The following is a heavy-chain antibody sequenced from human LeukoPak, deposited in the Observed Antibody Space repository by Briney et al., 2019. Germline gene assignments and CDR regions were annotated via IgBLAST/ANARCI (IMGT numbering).Heavy chain of an antibody. CDR3: AKDKRGKGYYDSSGYWLLSY. CDR1: GLTFSSYG. D-gene: IGHD3-22*01. CDR2: ISYDGSNK. J-gene: IGHJ4*02. Sequence: GRSLRLSCAASGLTFSSYGMHWVRQAPGKGLEWVAVISYDGSNKYYADSVKVRFTISRDNSKNTLYLQMNSLRAEDTAVYYCAKDKRGKGYYDSSGYWLLSYWGQGTLVTVSS. V-gene: IGHV3-30*18.